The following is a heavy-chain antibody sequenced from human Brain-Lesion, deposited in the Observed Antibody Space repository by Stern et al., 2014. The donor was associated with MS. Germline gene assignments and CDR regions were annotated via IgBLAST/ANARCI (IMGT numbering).Heavy chain of an antibody. CDR1: GGSISSSSYY. V-gene: IGHV4-39*01. CDR3: AKLWLGELPESPFDY. CDR2: IYYRGST. D-gene: IGHD3-10*01. J-gene: IGHJ4*02. Sequence: QVQLQESGPGLVKPSETLSLTCTVSGGSISSSSYYWGWIRQPPGTGLEWIGSIYYRGSTYYNPSLKRRITISMDTFKNQLSLRRSSVTAADTAVYFCAKLWLGELPESPFDYWGQGTLVTVSS.